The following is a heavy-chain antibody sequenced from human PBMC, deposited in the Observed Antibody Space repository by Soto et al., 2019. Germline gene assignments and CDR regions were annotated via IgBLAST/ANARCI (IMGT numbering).Heavy chain of an antibody. V-gene: IGHV4-59*01. CDR2: IYYSGST. CDR1: GGSISSYY. Sequence: SETLSLTCTVSGGSISSYYWSWIRQPPGKGLEWIGYIYYSGSTNYNPSLKSRVTISVDTSKNQFSLKLSSVTAADTAVYYCARVRQLGFDYWGQGTLVTVSS. J-gene: IGHJ4*02. D-gene: IGHD6-13*01. CDR3: ARVRQLGFDY.